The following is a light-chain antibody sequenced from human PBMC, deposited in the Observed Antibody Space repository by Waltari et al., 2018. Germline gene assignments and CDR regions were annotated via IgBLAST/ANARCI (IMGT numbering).Light chain of an antibody. CDR2: LAS. Sequence: DIQMTQSPSSLSAVVGDRITITCRASQSTGNYLNWYQKKPGKAPKLLIYLASRLQSGVPSRFSVSGSRADCTPTTSSLRPEDCATCYYHHSASISETFGQEEKVEI. CDR1: QSTGNY. V-gene: IGKV1-39*01. J-gene: IGKJ1*01. CDR3: HHSASISET.